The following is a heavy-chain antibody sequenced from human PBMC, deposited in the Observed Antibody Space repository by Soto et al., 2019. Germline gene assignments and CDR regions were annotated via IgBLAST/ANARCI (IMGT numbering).Heavy chain of an antibody. J-gene: IGHJ6*02. CDR1: GGSISSDDYY. D-gene: IGHD1-26*01. V-gene: IGHV4-30-4*01. CDR3: ARGLHSYSPANDPSHYGMDV. Sequence: NPSETLSLTCTVSGGSISSDDYYWSWIRQPPGKGLEWIGYIYFSGSAYDNPSLKSRLTVSVDTSKNQFSLNLSPVTAADTAVYYCARGLHSYSPANDPSHYGMDVWGQGTTVTVSS. CDR2: IYFSGSA.